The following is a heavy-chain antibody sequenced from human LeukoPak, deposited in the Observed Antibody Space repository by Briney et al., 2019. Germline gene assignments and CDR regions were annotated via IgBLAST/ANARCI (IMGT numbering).Heavy chain of an antibody. CDR1: GFIFSNYG. J-gene: IGHJ4*02. V-gene: IGHV3-74*01. D-gene: IGHD6-19*01. CDR3: ARSGWYDGVDY. Sequence: GGSLRLSCAASGFIFSNYGMNWVRQAPGKGLVWVSRINSDGSSTSYADSVKGRFTISRDNAKNTLYLQMNGLRAEDTAVYYCARSGWYDGVDYWGQGTLVTVSS. CDR2: INSDGSST.